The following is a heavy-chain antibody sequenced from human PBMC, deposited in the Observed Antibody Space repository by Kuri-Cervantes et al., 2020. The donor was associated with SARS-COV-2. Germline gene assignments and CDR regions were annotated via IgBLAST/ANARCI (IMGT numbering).Heavy chain of an antibody. Sequence: GESLKISCAASGFTFSSYAMHWVRQAPGKGLEWVAVISYDGSNKYYADSVKGRFTISRDNSKNTLYLQKNSLRAEDTAVYYCAGERGNYFDYWGQGTLVTVSS. CDR2: ISYDGSNK. CDR1: GFTFSSYA. CDR3: AGERGNYFDY. J-gene: IGHJ4*02. D-gene: IGHD3-16*01. V-gene: IGHV3-30-3*01.